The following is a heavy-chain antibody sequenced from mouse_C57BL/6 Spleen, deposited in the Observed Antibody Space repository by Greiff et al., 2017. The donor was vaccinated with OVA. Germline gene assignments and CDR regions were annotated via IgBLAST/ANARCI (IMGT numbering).Heavy chain of an antibody. CDR2: IYPGSGST. CDR3: ARTGTWYFDV. Sequence: VQLQQPGAELVKPGASVKMSCKASGYTFTSYWITWVKQRPGQGLEWIGDIYPGSGSTNYNEKFKSKATLTVDTSSSTAYMHLSSLTSEDSAVYYCARTGTWYFDVWGTGTTVTVSS. V-gene: IGHV1-55*01. CDR1: GYTFTSYW. J-gene: IGHJ1*03. D-gene: IGHD4-1*01.